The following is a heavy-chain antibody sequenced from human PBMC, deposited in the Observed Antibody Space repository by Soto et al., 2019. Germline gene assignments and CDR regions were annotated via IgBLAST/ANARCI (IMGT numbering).Heavy chain of an antibody. Sequence: PSETLSLTCAVSGGSISSSNWWSWVRQPPGKGLEWIGEIYHSGSTNYNPSLKSRVTISVDTSKNQFSLKLSSVTAADTAVYYCARFAKEENPKVGSWYYFDYWGQGTRVTVSS. D-gene: IGHD6-13*01. CDR1: GGSISSSNW. J-gene: IGHJ4*01. CDR2: IYHSGST. CDR3: ARFAKEENPKVGSWYYFDY. V-gene: IGHV4-4*02.